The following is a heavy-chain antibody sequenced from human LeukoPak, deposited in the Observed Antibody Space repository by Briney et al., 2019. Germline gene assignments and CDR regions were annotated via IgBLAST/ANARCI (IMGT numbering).Heavy chain of an antibody. J-gene: IGHJ3*02. Sequence: PGGSLRLSCAASGFTFSSYSMNWVRQAPGKGLEWVSSISSSSSYIYYADSVKGRFTISRDNAKNSLYLQMNSLRAEDTAVYYCARKDIVVVIGGFEPRRDGGLYAFDIWGQGTMVTVSS. CDR3: ARKDIVVVIGGFEPRRDGGLYAFDI. V-gene: IGHV3-21*01. D-gene: IGHD2-2*01. CDR2: ISSSSSYI. CDR1: GFTFSSYS.